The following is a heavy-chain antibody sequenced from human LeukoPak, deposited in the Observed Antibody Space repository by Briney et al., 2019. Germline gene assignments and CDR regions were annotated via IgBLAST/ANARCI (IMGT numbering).Heavy chain of an antibody. CDR1: GFTFSSYG. D-gene: IGHD3-10*01. J-gene: IGHJ4*02. CDR2: ISYDGSNK. CDR3: AKERGVGYYGSGSYYKEGQLHWFYFDY. V-gene: IGHV3-30*18. Sequence: GRSLRLSCAASGFTFSSYGMNWVRQAPGKGLEWVAVISYDGSNKYYADSVKGRFTISRDNSKNTLYLQMNSLRAEDTAVYYCAKERGVGYYGSGSYYKEGQLHWFYFDYGGRGSLVTVSS.